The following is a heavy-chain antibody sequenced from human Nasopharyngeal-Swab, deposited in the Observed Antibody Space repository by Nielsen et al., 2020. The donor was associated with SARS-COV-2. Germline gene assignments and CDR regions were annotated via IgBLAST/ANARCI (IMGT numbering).Heavy chain of an antibody. D-gene: IGHD1-1*01. Sequence: GESLKISCAASGFTFSSYSMNWVRQAPGKGLEWVSYISSSSSTIYYAGSVKGRFTISRDNAKNSLYLQMNSLRAEDTAVYYCARLSGTHYWGQGTLVTVSS. J-gene: IGHJ4*02. CDR2: ISSSSSTI. V-gene: IGHV3-48*04. CDR1: GFTFSSYS. CDR3: ARLSGTHY.